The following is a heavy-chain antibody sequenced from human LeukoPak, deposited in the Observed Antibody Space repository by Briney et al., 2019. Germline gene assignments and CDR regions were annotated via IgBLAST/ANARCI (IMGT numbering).Heavy chain of an antibody. D-gene: IGHD3-10*01. V-gene: IGHV4-59*01. J-gene: IGHJ3*02. CDR2: IYYSGST. Sequence: SETLSLTCTVSGGSISSYYWSWIRHCPAEGQEWIGYIYYSGSTNYTPSLKSRVTISVDTSKNQCSLKLSSVTTAETAVYYCVRVHRGGEAFEIWGQGTMVTVSS. CDR3: VRVHRGGEAFEI. CDR1: GGSISSYY.